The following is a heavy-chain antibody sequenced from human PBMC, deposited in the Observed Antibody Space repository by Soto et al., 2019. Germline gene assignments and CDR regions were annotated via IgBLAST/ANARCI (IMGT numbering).Heavy chain of an antibody. V-gene: IGHV1-18*01. CDR3: AREFIAANHHYRLAV. D-gene: IGHD6-13*01. Sequence: GAAVKVRCEAWGYSFARNGISWGRQAPGQGLEWMGWISAYNGNTNYAQKLQGRVTMTTDTSTSTAYMELRSLRSDDTAVYYCAREFIAANHHYRLAVSGQRTTVPVSS. CDR2: ISAYNGNT. CDR1: GYSFARNG. J-gene: IGHJ6*02.